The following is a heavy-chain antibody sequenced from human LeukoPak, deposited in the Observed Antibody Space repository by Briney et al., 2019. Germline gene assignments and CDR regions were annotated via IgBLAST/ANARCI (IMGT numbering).Heavy chain of an antibody. D-gene: IGHD3-22*01. J-gene: IGHJ6*03. Sequence: SETLSLTCAVYGGSFSGYYWNWIRQPPGKGLEWIGEINHSGSTNYNPSLKSRVTISVDTSKNQFSLKLTSVTAADTAVYYCTRAASSGPLFTYHMDVWGKGTTVTVSS. V-gene: IGHV4-34*01. CDR3: TRAASSGPLFTYHMDV. CDR2: INHSGST. CDR1: GGSFSGYY.